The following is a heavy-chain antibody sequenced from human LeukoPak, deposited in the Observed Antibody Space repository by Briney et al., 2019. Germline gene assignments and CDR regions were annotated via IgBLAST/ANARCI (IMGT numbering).Heavy chain of an antibody. CDR1: GYSISSGYY. CDR2: IYHSGST. D-gene: IGHD5-18*01. CDR3: ARTTEGGYTYGYFYYYYMDV. Sequence: SETLSLTCTVSGYSISSGYYWGWIRQPPGKGLEWIGSIYHSGSTYYNPSLKSRVTISVDTSKNQFSLKLTSVTAADTAVYYCARTTEGGYTYGYFYYYYMDVWGKGTTVTVSS. V-gene: IGHV4-38-2*02. J-gene: IGHJ6*03.